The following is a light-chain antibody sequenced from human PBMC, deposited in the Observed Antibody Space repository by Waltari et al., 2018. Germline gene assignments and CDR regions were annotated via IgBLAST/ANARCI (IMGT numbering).Light chain of an antibody. Sequence: DIQMTQSPSSLSASVGDSVTITCRASQSISLYLNWYQQKPGKAPKLLISAVSSLQSGVPSRFSGSGSGTDFALTISSLQPEDCATYYCQQSSRTPPWTFGQGTQVEIK. CDR1: QSISLY. V-gene: IGKV1-39*01. J-gene: IGKJ1*01. CDR3: QQSSRTPPWT. CDR2: AVS.